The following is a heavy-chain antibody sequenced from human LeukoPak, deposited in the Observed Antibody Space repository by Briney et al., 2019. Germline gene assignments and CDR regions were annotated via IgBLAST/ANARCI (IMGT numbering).Heavy chain of an antibody. CDR1: GGSFSGYY. CDR3: ARALIGYYFDY. Sequence: SETLSLTCAVYGGSFSGYYWSWIRQPPGKGLEWIGEINHSGSTNYNPSLKSRVTISVDTSKNQFSLKLSSVTAADTAVYYCARALIGYYFDYWGQGTLVTVSS. D-gene: IGHD2-8*01. V-gene: IGHV4-34*01. J-gene: IGHJ4*02. CDR2: INHSGST.